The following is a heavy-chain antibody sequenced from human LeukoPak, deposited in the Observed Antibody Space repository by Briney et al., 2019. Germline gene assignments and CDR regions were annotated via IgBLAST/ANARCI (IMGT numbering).Heavy chain of an antibody. J-gene: IGHJ4*02. CDR1: GGSISSSSYY. Sequence: SETLSLTCTVSGGSISSSSYYWGWIRQPPGKGLEWIGSIYSSGSTYYNASLQSRVTISIETSKNQISLRLNSVTAADTAMYYCAKSGGYGLIDYWGQGTLVTVSS. V-gene: IGHV4-39*01. CDR3: AKSGGYGLIDY. CDR2: IYSSGST. D-gene: IGHD1-26*01.